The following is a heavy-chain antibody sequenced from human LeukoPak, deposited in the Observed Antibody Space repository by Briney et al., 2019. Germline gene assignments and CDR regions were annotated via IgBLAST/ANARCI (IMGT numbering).Heavy chain of an antibody. J-gene: IGHJ4*02. CDR1: GGSISSSSYY. Sequence: SETLSLTCTVSGGSISSSSYYWGWIRQPPGKGLEWIGSIYSSGSTYYNASLQSRVTISIETSKNQISLRLNSVTAADTAMYYCAKSGGYGLIDYWGQGTLVTVSS. V-gene: IGHV4-39*01. CDR3: AKSGGYGLIDY. CDR2: IYSSGST. D-gene: IGHD1-26*01.